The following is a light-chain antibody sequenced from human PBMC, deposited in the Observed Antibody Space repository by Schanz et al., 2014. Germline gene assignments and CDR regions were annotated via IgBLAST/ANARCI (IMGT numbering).Light chain of an antibody. J-gene: IGLJ2*01. Sequence: QSALTQPASVSGSPGQSITISCTGTSSDVGVYNYVSWYQQLPGKAPKLMIYDASNRPSGVSNRFSGSKSGNTASLTISGLQAEDEADYYCSSYTSSSTLEVFGGGTKLTVL. CDR3: SSYTSSSTLEV. CDR2: DAS. CDR1: SSDVGVYNY. V-gene: IGLV2-14*03.